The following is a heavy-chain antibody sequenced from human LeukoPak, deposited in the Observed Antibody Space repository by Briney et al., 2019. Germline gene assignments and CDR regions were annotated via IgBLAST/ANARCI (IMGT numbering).Heavy chain of an antibody. V-gene: IGHV5-51*01. D-gene: IGHD6-13*01. J-gene: IGHJ4*02. CDR1: GYRFTNNW. Sequence: GESLKISCKGSGYRFTNNWIGWVRQMPGKGLEWMGIIYPGDSDTRYSPSFQGQVTISADKSISTAYLQWSSLKASDTAIYYCARGLRDAAGTGYYFDYWGQGTLVTVSS. CDR2: IYPGDSDT. CDR3: ARGLRDAAGTGYYFDY.